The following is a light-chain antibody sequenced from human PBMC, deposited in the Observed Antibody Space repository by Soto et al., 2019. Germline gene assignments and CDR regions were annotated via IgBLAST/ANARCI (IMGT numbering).Light chain of an antibody. CDR1: NSNIGAGYD. J-gene: IGLJ1*01. Sequence: QSVLTQPPSVSGAPGQRVTISCTGSNSNIGAGYDVHWYQQLPGTAPQLLIYDDNKRPSGIPDRFSGSKSGTSATLGITGFQTGDEADYYCGSWDSSLSAYVFGTGTKVTVL. CDR2: DDN. V-gene: IGLV1-51*01. CDR3: GSWDSSLSAYV.